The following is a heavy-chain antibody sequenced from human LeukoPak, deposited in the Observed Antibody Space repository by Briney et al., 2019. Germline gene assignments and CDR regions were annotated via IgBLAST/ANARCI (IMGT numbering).Heavy chain of an antibody. J-gene: IGHJ4*02. Sequence: GESLKISCKGSGYSFTNYWIGWVRQMPGKGLEWMGIIFPADSETRYSPSFQGQGTISADKSISTAYLQWSSLKASDTAMYYCASSTIAVAGTGGFDHWGQGTLVTVSS. V-gene: IGHV5-51*01. CDR1: GYSFTNYW. D-gene: IGHD6-19*01. CDR3: ASSTIAVAGTGGFDH. CDR2: IFPADSET.